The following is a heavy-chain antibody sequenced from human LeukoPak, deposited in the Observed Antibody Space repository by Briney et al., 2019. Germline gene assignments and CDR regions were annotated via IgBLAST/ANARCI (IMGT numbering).Heavy chain of an antibody. CDR1: GFTFSSSW. CDR3: ARGLVPGFLDY. V-gene: IGHV3-74*01. CDR2: INSDESIT. Sequence: GGSLRLSCAASGFTFSSSWMYWVRQAPGKGLMWVSRINSDESITTYADSVKGRFTISRDNAKNTLYLQMNSLRAEDTAVYYCARGLVPGFLDYWGQGTPVTVSS. D-gene: IGHD4-11*01. J-gene: IGHJ4*02.